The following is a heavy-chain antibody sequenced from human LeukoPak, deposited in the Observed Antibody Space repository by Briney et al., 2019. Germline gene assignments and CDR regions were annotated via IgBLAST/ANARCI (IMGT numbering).Heavy chain of an antibody. CDR2: INTDGSST. V-gene: IGHV3-74*01. Sequence: GGSLRLSCAASGFTFSSYWMHWVRQAPGKGLVWVSRINTDGSSTSYADSVKGRFTISRDNAKNTLYLQMNSLRAEDTAVYYCARVTGSGYWNWFDPWGQGTLVTVSS. CDR1: GFTFSSYW. D-gene: IGHD3-22*01. CDR3: ARVTGSGYWNWFDP. J-gene: IGHJ5*02.